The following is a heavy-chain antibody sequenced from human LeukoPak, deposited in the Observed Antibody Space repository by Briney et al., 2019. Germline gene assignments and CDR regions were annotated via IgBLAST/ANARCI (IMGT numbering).Heavy chain of an antibody. CDR2: IYHSGNT. V-gene: IGHV4-4*09. CDR3: ASTRRAAVAGRFDS. Sequence: MTSETLSLTCTVSGASMSSNYWSWIRQPPGKGLEWIGYIYHSGNTNYSPSLESRVTMSVDESKNQFSLRVHFGSAADTAVYYYASTRRAAVAGRFDSWGQGTMVTVSS. J-gene: IGHJ4*02. D-gene: IGHD6-19*01. CDR1: GASMSSNY.